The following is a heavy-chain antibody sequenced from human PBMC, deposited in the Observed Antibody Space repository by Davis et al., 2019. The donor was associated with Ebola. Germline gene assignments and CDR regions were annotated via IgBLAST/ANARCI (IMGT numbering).Heavy chain of an antibody. V-gene: IGHV1-69*13. CDR2: IIPIFGTA. CDR3: ARPSGGDSSGYYYGGNAFDI. CDR1: GGTFTSYA. Sequence: SVKVSCKASGGTFTSYAISWVRQAPGQGLEWMGGIIPIFGTANYAQKFQGRVTITADESTSTAYMELSSLRSEDTAVYYCARPSGGDSSGYYYGGNAFDIWGQGTMVTVSS. D-gene: IGHD3-22*01. J-gene: IGHJ3*02.